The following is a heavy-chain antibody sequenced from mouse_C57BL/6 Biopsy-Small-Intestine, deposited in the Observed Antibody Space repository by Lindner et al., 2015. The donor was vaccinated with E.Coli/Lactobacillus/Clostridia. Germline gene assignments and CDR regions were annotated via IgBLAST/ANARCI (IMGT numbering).Heavy chain of an antibody. V-gene: IGHV5-6-2*01. J-gene: IGHJ3*01. Sequence: VQLQESGGGLVKPGGSLKLSCAAFWISLFSNYAMSWVRQTPENRLEWVAAINNNDGSTYYPDTVKDRFTISRDNAKNTLYLQMSSLRSEDSALYYCTRHYYRKMFVYWGRGTLVTVSA. CDR1: ISLFSNYA. D-gene: IGHD1-1*01. CDR2: INNNDGST. CDR3: TRHYYRKMFVY.